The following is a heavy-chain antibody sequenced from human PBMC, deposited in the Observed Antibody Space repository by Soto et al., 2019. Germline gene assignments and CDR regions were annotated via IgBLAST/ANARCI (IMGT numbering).Heavy chain of an antibody. CDR3: ARDDSGSYYGPAD. Sequence: QVQLVQSGAEVKKPGASVTVYCKASGYPFTSYAMHWVRQAPGQRLEWMGWLNAGNGNTKYSQKFQGRVTITRDTSASTPYWEPSSLRSEDSAVYYCARDDSGSYYGPADWGQGTLVTVSS. D-gene: IGHD1-26*01. J-gene: IGHJ4*02. V-gene: IGHV1-3*01. CDR2: LNAGNGNT. CDR1: GYPFTSYA.